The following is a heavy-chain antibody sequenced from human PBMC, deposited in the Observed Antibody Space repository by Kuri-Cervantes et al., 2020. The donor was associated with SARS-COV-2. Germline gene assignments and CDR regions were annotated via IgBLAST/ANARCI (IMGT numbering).Heavy chain of an antibody. V-gene: IGHV5-51*01. CDR2: IYPGDSDT. Sequence: GESLKISCKGSGYSFTSYWIGWVRQMPGKGLEWMGIIYPGDSDTRYSPSFQGQVTISANKSISTANLQWSSLKASDTAMYYCASELRDDAFDIWGQGTMVTVSS. J-gene: IGHJ3*02. CDR1: GYSFTSYW. D-gene: IGHD1-7*01. CDR3: ASELRDDAFDI.